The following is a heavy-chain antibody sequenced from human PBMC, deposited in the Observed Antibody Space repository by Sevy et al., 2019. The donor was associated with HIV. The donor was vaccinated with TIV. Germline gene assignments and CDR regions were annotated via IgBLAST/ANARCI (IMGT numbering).Heavy chain of an antibody. Sequence: GGSLRLSCEASGFTFTRYAFHWVRQAPGKGLEWVAVVSKEGTNKYYADSVKGRFTISRDNSRNTLFLQMQRLRADDTAVYFCARDPHSVPHWGSFDSWGQGTLVTVSS. V-gene: IGHV3-30-3*01. CDR2: VSKEGTNK. D-gene: IGHD3-16*01. CDR1: GFTFTRYA. J-gene: IGHJ4*02. CDR3: ARDPHSVPHWGSFDS.